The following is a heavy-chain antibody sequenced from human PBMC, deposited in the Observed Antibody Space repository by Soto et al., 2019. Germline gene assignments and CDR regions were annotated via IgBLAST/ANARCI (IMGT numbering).Heavy chain of an antibody. V-gene: IGHV5-51*01. D-gene: IGHD3-22*01. CDR3: ALSSNYYDSIGYYWGYDYYYGMDV. CDR1: GYSFTSYW. CDR2: IYPGDSDT. Sequence: VESLKISCKGSGYSFTSYWIGWVRQMPGKGLEWMGIIYPGDSDTRYSPSFQGQVTISADKSISRAYLQWSSLKASDTAMYYCALSSNYYDSIGYYWGYDYYYGMDVWGQGTTVTFSS. J-gene: IGHJ6*02.